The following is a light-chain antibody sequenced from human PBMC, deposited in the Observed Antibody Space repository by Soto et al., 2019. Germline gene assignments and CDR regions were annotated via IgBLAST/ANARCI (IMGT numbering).Light chain of an antibody. CDR2: KAS. J-gene: IGKJ1*01. CDR3: QQYNSYSEA. V-gene: IGKV1-5*03. Sequence: DIQMTQSPSILSASVGDRVTITCRASQSIDTWLAWHQQKPGKAPKLLISKASNLESGVPSRFSGSGSGTEFTLTISSLQPDDFATYYCQQYNSYSEAFGQGTNVDIK. CDR1: QSIDTW.